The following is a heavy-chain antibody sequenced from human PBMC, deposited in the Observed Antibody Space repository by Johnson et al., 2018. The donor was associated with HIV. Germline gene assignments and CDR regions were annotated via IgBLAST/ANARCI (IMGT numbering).Heavy chain of an antibody. V-gene: IGHV3-20*04. Sequence: EVHLVESGGGVVRPGGSLRLSCAASGFTFDDYGMSWVRQAPGKGLEWVSGINWNGGSTGYADSVKGRFTISRDNAKNSLYLQMNSLRADDTAVYYCAKEEGLAAAVTGEAFDIWGQGTMVTVSS. CDR2: INWNGGST. J-gene: IGHJ3*02. CDR3: AKEEGLAAAVTGEAFDI. D-gene: IGHD6-13*01. CDR1: GFTFDDYG.